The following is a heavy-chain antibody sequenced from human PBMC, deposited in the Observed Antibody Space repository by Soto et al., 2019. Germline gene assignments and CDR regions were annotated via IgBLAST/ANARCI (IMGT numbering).Heavy chain of an antibody. D-gene: IGHD2-2*01. CDR2: ISSDGGST. V-gene: IGHV3-64*01. CDR3: ASRYCSSTSCSYFHY. CDR1: GFTFSDYA. J-gene: IGHJ4*02. Sequence: GGSLRLSYAASGFTFSDYAVHWVRQAPGKGLEYVSAISSDGGSTYYANSVKGRFTISRDNSKNTLYLQMGSLRAEDMAIYYCASRYCSSTSCSYFHYWGQGTLVTVSS.